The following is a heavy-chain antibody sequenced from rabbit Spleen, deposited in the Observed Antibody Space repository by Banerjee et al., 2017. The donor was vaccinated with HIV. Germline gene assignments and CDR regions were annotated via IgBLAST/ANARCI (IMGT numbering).Heavy chain of an antibody. V-gene: IGHV1S45*01. CDR3: ARDLPDIVGWNFGW. CDR2: IYTGSGIT. Sequence: QEQLEESGGGLVKPEGSLTLTCTASGFSFSGNYWISWVRQAPGKGLEWIGCIYTGSGITWYASWAKGRFTISKTSSTTVTLQMTSLTAADTATYFCARDLPDIVGWNFGWWGPGTLVTVS. J-gene: IGHJ4*01. D-gene: IGHD4-1*01. CDR1: GFSFSGNYW.